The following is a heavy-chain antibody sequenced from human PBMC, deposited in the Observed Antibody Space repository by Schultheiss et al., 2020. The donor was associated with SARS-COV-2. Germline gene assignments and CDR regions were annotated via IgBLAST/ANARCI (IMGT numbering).Heavy chain of an antibody. CDR2: LYYSGST. D-gene: IGHD1-14*01. Sequence: GSLRLSCTVSGGTISSYYWSWIRQPPGKGLELIGYLYYSGSTNYNPSLKSRVTISVDTSKNQFSLKLSSVTAADTAVYYCARDPATGAAEDYYGMDVWGQGTTVTVSS. J-gene: IGHJ6*02. CDR3: ARDPATGAAEDYYGMDV. CDR1: GGTISSYY. V-gene: IGHV4-59*01.